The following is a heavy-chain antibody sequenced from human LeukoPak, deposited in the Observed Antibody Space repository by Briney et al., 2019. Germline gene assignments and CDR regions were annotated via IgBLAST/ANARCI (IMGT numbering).Heavy chain of an antibody. CDR1: GFTFSSYG. D-gene: IGHD6-13*01. V-gene: IGHV3-23*01. Sequence: GGTLRLSCAASGFTFSSYGMSWVRQAPGKGLEWVSAISGSGGSTYYADSVKGRFTISRDNSKNTLYLQMNSLRAEDTAVCYCAKSDRYSSSWYEGYFDYWGQGTLVTVSS. J-gene: IGHJ4*02. CDR2: ISGSGGST. CDR3: AKSDRYSSSWYEGYFDY.